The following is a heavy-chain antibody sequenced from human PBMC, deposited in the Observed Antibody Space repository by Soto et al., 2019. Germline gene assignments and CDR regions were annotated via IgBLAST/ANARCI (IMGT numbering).Heavy chain of an antibody. V-gene: IGHV5-51*01. D-gene: IGHD2-15*01. CDR1: GYSFISSW. CDR2: IYSGDSDT. J-gene: IGHJ4*02. Sequence: GQSLKISCKGSGYSFISSWIAWVRQMPGKGLEWMGIIYSGDSDTRYSPSFQGQVTITADKSISTAYPQRRSLKAPDTTLYYCARAKGYCSGGSCSHLCFDSWGQGTLVAVSS. CDR3: ARAKGYCSGGSCSHLCFDS.